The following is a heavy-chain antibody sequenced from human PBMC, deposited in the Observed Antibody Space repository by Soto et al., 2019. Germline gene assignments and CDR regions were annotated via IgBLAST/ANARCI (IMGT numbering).Heavy chain of an antibody. J-gene: IGHJ4*02. V-gene: IGHV3-23*01. CDR3: AKDLYSGYDFGY. D-gene: IGHD5-12*01. CDR2: ISGSGGST. Sequence: LRLSCAASGFTFSSYAMSWVRQAPGKGLEWVSAISGSGGSTYYADSVKGRFTISRDNSKNTLYLQMNSLRAEDTAVYYCAKDLYSGYDFGYWGQGTLVTVSS. CDR1: GFTFSSYA.